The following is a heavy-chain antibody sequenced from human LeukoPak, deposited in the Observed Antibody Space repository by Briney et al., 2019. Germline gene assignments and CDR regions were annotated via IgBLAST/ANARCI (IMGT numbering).Heavy chain of an antibody. CDR3: ARVGGYEGYGIDI. Sequence: PGGSLSLSCAASGFTFSSFDMHGVRQRPGKGLGWVSAVGTTGETYYRGSVKGRFTISRENAKNSLYLQMNSLRAGDTAVYYCARVGGYEGYGIDIWGQGTTVTVSS. CDR1: GFTFSSFD. CDR2: VGTTGET. J-gene: IGHJ6*02. V-gene: IGHV3-13*01. D-gene: IGHD3-3*01.